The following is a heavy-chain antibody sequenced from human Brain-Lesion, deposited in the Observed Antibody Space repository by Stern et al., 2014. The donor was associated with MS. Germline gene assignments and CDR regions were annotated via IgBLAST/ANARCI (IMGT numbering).Heavy chain of an antibody. CDR3: ARGERWFDS. CDR2: VNNDGRRT. V-gene: IGHV3-74*02. J-gene: IGHJ5*01. D-gene: IGHD3-10*01. Sequence: LQLQESGGGLVQPGGSLRLSCAASGFTFSNYWMHWVRQAPGKGLVWVSRVNNDGRRTSYADSVKGRFTMSRDNAKNTLYLQMNSLRVEDTAIYYCARGERWFDSWGQGTLVTVSS. CDR1: GFTFSNYW.